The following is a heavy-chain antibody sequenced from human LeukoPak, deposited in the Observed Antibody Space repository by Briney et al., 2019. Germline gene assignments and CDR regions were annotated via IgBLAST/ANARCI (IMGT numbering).Heavy chain of an antibody. CDR1: GGSINSSRYY. CDR3: ARLSQGYCGGDCYSGY. D-gene: IGHD2-21*02. V-gene: IGHV4-39*01. CDR2: INYSGRT. Sequence: SETLSLTCTVSGGSINSSRYYWGWIRQPPGKGLEWIGSINYSGRTYHHPSLKSRVTVSVDTSKNQFSLKLSSVTAADTAVFYCARLSQGYCGGDCYSGYWGQGSLVTVSS. J-gene: IGHJ4*02.